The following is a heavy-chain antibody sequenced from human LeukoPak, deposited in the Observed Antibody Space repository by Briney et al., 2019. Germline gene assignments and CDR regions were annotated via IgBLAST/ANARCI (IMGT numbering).Heavy chain of an antibody. CDR2: ISYDGSNK. Sequence: GGSLRLSCAASGFTFSSYGMHWVRQAPGKGLEWVAVISYDGSNKYYADSVKGRFTISRDNSKNTLYLQMNSLRAEDTAVYYCAKVPYSSSSPAFDIWGQGTMVTVSS. CDR3: AKVPYSSSSPAFDI. CDR1: GFTFSSYG. J-gene: IGHJ3*02. V-gene: IGHV3-30*18. D-gene: IGHD6-6*01.